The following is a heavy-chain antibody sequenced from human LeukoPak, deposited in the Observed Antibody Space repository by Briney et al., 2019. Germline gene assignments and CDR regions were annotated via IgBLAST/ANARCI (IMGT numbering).Heavy chain of an antibody. Sequence: SVKVSCKASGGTFSSYAISWVRQAPGQGLEWMGGIIPIFGTANYAQKFQSRVTITTDESTSTAYMELSSLRSEDTAVYYCARSKTTVTTYAPVYQVLFDPWGQGTLVTVSS. J-gene: IGHJ5*02. CDR3: ARSKTTVTTYAPVYQVLFDP. CDR1: GGTFSSYA. CDR2: IIPIFGTA. D-gene: IGHD4-11*01. V-gene: IGHV1-69*05.